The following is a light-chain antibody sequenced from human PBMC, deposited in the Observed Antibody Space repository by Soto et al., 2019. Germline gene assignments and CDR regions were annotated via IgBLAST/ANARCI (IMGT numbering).Light chain of an antibody. CDR3: SSYTSSSTLV. V-gene: IGLV2-14*01. CDR2: EVS. Sequence: QSVLTQPASVSGSPGQSITISCTGTSSDVGGYNYVSRYQQHPGKAPKLMIYEVSNRPSGVSNRFSGSKSGNTASLTISGLQAEDEADYYCSSYTSSSTLVFGTGTKVTAL. CDR1: SSDVGGYNY. J-gene: IGLJ1*01.